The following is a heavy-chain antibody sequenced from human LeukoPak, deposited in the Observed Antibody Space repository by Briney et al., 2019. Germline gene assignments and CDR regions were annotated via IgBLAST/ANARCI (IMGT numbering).Heavy chain of an antibody. J-gene: IGHJ4*02. CDR2: INHSGST. V-gene: IGHV4-34*01. CDR3: ARGLRQLLDYFDY. D-gene: IGHD2-2*01. CDR1: GGSFSGYY. Sequence: PSETLSLTCAVSGGSFSGYYWSWIRQPPGKGLEWIGEINHSGSTNYNPSLKSRVTISVDTSKNQFSLKLSSVTAADTAVYYCARGLRQLLDYFDYWGQGTLVTVSS.